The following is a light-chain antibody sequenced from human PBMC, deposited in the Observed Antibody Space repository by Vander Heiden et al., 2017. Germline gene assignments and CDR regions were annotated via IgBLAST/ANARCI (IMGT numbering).Light chain of an antibody. Sequence: EIVLTQSPGTLSLSPGERASLSCRASQSVSSSYLAWYQQKPGQAPRLLIYGASSRATGIPDRFSGSGSGTDFSLTISRLEPEDSAVYYCQQQETFGQGTKVEIK. CDR2: GAS. V-gene: IGKV3-20*01. J-gene: IGKJ1*01. CDR3: QQQET. CDR1: QSVSSSY.